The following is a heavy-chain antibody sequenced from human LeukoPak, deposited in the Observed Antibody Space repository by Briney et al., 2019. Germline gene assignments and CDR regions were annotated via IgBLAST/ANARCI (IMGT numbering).Heavy chain of an antibody. CDR1: GFTASSNY. CDR2: IYSGGRT. D-gene: IGHD4/OR15-4a*01. CDR3: ARRGGAYSHPYDY. Sequence: PGGSLRLSCAASGFTASSNYMSWVRQAPGKGLEWVSVIYSGGRTYYGDSVKGRFTFSRDNSKNTLYLQMNSLRAEDTAVYYCARRGGAYSHPYDYWGQGTLVTVSS. J-gene: IGHJ4*02. V-gene: IGHV3-53*01.